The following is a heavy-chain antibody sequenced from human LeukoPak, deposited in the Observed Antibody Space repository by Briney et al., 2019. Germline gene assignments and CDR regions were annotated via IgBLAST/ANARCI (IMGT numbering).Heavy chain of an antibody. CDR2: ISYDGSNK. Sequence: GGSLRLSCAASGFTFSSYAMHWVRQAPGKGLEWVAVISYDGSNKYYAHSVKGRFTISRDNAKNSLYLQMNSLRAEDTGVYYCARDGEHVLAHDYWGQGTLVTVSS. J-gene: IGHJ4*02. CDR1: GFTFSSYA. V-gene: IGHV3-30-3*01. CDR3: ARDGEHVLAHDY. D-gene: IGHD3-10*01.